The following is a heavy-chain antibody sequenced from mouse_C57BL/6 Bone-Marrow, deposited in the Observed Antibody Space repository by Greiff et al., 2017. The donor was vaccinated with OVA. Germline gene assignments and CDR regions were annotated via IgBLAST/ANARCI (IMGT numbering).Heavy chain of an antibody. D-gene: IGHD1-2*01. J-gene: IGHJ1*03. V-gene: IGHV1-69*01. CDR3: AREHYDGWYFDV. Sequence: VQLQQPGAELVMPGASVKLSCKASGYTFTSYWMHWVKQRPGQGLEWIGEIDPSDSYTNYNQKFKGKSTLTVDKSSSTAYMQLSSLTSEDSAVXYYAREHYDGWYFDVWGTGTTVTVSS. CDR2: IDPSDSYT. CDR1: GYTFTSYW.